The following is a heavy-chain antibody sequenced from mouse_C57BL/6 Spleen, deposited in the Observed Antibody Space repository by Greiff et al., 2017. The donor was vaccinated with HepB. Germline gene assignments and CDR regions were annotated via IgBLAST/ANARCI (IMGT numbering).Heavy chain of an antibody. CDR3: ARQRAAQATGFAY. D-gene: IGHD3-2*02. CDR1: GFTFSSYG. V-gene: IGHV5-6*01. J-gene: IGHJ3*01. CDR2: ISSGGSYT. Sequence: EVKLVESGGDLVKPGGSLKPSCAASGFTFSSYGMSWVRQTPDKRLAWVATISSGGSYTYYPDSVKGRFTISRDNAKNTLYLQMSSLKSEDTAMYYCARQRAAQATGFAYWGQGTLVTVSA.